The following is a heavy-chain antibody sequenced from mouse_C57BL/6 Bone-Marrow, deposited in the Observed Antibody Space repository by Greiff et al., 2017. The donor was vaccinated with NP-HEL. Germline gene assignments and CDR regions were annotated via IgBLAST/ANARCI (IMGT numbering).Heavy chain of an antibody. J-gene: IGHJ2*01. D-gene: IGHD4-1*01. V-gene: IGHV1-42*01. CDR3: ARLGPFDY. CDR2: INPSTGGT. Sequence: EVHLVESGPELVKPGASVKISCKASGYSFTGYYMNWVKQSPEKSLEWIGEINPSTGGTTYNQKFKAKATLTVDKSSSTAYMQLKSLTSEDSAVYYCARLGPFDYWGQGTTLTVSS. CDR1: GYSFTGYY.